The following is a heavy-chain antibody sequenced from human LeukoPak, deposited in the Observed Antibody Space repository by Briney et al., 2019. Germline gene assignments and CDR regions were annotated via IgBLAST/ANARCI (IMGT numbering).Heavy chain of an antibody. J-gene: IGHJ5*02. D-gene: IGHD6-13*01. CDR2: VYYTGST. V-gene: IGHV4-61*08. Sequence: SQTLSLTCTVSGGSISSGGYYWSWIRQSPGRGLEWIGEVYYTGSTNYNPSLKSRVTISLDTSKNQFSLKLTSVTAADTAVYYCARVGSSSWWFDPWGLGTLVTVSS. CDR3: ARVGSSSWWFDP. CDR1: GGSISSGGYY.